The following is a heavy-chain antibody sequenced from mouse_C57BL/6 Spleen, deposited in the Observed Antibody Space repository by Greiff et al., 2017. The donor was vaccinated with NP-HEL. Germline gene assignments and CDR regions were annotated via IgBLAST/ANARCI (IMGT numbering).Heavy chain of an antibody. Sequence: VKLQESGPELVKPGASVKISCKASGYAFSSSWMNWVKQRPGKGLEWIGRIYPGDGDTNYNGKFKGKATLTADKSSSTAYMQLSSLTSEDSAVYFCASYYYGSSGFAYWGQGTLVTVSA. D-gene: IGHD1-1*01. CDR1: GYAFSSSW. CDR3: ASYYYGSSGFAY. J-gene: IGHJ3*01. CDR2: IYPGDGDT. V-gene: IGHV1-82*01.